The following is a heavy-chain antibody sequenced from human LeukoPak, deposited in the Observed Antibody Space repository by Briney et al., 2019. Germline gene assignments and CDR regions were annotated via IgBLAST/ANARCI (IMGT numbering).Heavy chain of an antibody. CDR2: INPSGGST. D-gene: IGHD3-16*01. J-gene: IGHJ3*02. V-gene: IGHV1-46*01. CDR1: GYTFTSYY. Sequence: ASVKVSCKASGYTFTSYYIHWVRQAPGQGLEWMGMINPSGGSTTYAQKFQGRGTMTRDMSTSTVYMELSSLTSEDTAVYYCARSRLWSPRDAFDIWAEGTMVTVSS. CDR3: ARSRLWSPRDAFDI.